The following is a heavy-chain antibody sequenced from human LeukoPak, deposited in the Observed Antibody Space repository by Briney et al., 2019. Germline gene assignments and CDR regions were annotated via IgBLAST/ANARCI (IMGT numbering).Heavy chain of an antibody. D-gene: IGHD1-26*01. J-gene: IGHJ4*02. V-gene: IGHV3-23*01. CDR1: GFTFSSYA. CDR3: AKIDGSYFDY. CDR2: ISGSGGST. Sequence: PGGSLRLSCAASGFTFSSYAMSWVRQPPGKGQEWVSTISGSGGSTYYADSVKGRFTISRDNSKNTLYLQMNSLRAEDTAVYSCAKIDGSYFDYWGQGTLVTVSS.